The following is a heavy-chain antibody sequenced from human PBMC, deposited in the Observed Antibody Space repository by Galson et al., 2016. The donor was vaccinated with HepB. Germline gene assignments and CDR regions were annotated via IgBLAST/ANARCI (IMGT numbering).Heavy chain of an antibody. V-gene: IGHV5-51*01. J-gene: IGHJ3*01. CDR3: ARQCDSGWYTDAFDV. Sequence: QSGAEVKKPGESLKISCKASGYIFADYWIAWVRQMPGRGLESMGIIYPGDSDTRYSPSFQGQVTISADKSISTAYLQWSSLKASDTAMYYCARQCDSGWYTDAFDVWGQGTMVTVAS. CDR1: GYIFADYW. CDR2: IYPGDSDT. D-gene: IGHD6-19*01.